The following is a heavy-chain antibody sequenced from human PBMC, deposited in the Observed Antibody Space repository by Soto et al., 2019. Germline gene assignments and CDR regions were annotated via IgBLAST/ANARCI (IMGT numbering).Heavy chain of an antibody. D-gene: IGHD1-26*01. V-gene: IGHV2-5*02. J-gene: IGHJ3*02. CDR1: GFSLITSGVG. Sequence: QVTLKESGPTLVKPTQTLTLTCTFSGFSLITSGVGVGWLRQPPGKALEWLAVIHWDDDKRYSPSLKSRLTITKDTSKNEVVLTMTNIDPVDTATYYCASYLRPAAAFDIWGQGTMATVSS. CDR3: ASYLRPAAAFDI. CDR2: IHWDDDK.